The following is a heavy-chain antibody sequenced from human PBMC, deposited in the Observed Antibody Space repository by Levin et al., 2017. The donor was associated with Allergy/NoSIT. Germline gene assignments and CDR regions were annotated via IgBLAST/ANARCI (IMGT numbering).Heavy chain of an antibody. Sequence: KPSETLSLTCTVSGGSVRSAVYYWTWIRQPAGKGLQWIGRIYTTGSTNYNPSLKSRVTMSIDTSKNQFSLRLSSVTAADTAVYYCARGETGTTYFDPWGQGSLVTVSS. V-gene: IGHV4-61*02. CDR2: IYTTGST. CDR3: ARGETGTTYFDP. J-gene: IGHJ5*02. CDR1: GGSVRSAVYY. D-gene: IGHD1-1*01.